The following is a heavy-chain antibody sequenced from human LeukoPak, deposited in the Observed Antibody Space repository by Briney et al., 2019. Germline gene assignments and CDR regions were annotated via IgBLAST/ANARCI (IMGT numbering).Heavy chain of an antibody. CDR1: GYSFSSYD. Sequence: ASVKVSCKTSGYSFSSYDISWVRQAPGQGLEWMGWISIYKGNTNYAQKFQGRVTMTRDTSTNTAYMELRSLRFDDTAVYYCTXXXXXXXXXDYWGQGSLVTVSS. V-gene: IGHV1-18*01. CDR3: TXXXXXXXXXDY. J-gene: IGHJ4*02. CDR2: ISIYKGNT.